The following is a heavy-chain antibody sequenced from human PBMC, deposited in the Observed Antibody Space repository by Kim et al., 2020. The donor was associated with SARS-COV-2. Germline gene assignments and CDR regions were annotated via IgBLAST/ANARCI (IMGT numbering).Heavy chain of an antibody. J-gene: IGHJ6*02. D-gene: IGHD6-6*01. V-gene: IGHV5-10-1*01. CDR3: ASIERGDSSSSWNTHWYYYGMDV. Sequence: GESLKISCKGSGYSFTSYWISWVRQMPGKGLEWMGRIDPSDSYTNYSPSFQGHVTISADKSISTAYLQWSSLKASDTAMYYCASIERGDSSSSWNTHWYYYGMDVWGQGTTVTVSS. CDR1: GYSFTSYW. CDR2: IDPSDSYT.